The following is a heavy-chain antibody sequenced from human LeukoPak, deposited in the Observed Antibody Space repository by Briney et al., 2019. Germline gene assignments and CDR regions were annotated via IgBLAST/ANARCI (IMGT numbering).Heavy chain of an antibody. Sequence: PGGTLRLSCAASGFTFSNHGMNWVRQAPGKGLEWVSAISGSGGSTYYADSVKGRFTISRDNSKNTLYLQMNSLRAEDTAVYYCAKDGEDIVVVVAAAYFDYWGQGTLVTVSS. J-gene: IGHJ4*02. CDR3: AKDGEDIVVVVAAAYFDY. CDR1: GFTFSNHG. V-gene: IGHV3-23*01. CDR2: ISGSGGST. D-gene: IGHD2-15*01.